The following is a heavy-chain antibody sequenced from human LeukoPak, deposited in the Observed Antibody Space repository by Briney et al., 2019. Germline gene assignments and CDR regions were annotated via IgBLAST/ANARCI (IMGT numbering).Heavy chain of an antibody. CDR3: AIMHGYYDGSGYWVQ. CDR2: ITPNADRT. J-gene: IGHJ1*01. CDR1: GFTFGSYG. V-gene: IGHV3-23*01. Sequence: GGSLRLSCAASGFTFGSYGMSWVRQAPGKGLEWVSFITPNADRTSYADSVEGRFTISRDNPKNTLYMQMNSLRDEDTAVYYCAIMHGYYDGSGYWVQWGQGTLVTVSS. D-gene: IGHD3-22*01.